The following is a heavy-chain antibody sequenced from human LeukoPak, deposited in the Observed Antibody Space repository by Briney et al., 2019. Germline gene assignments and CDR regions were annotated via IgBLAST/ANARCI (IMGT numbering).Heavy chain of an antibody. V-gene: IGHV5-51*01. CDR1: GYSFNTYW. J-gene: IGHJ3*02. CDR2: IYPGDSDT. CDR3: ARDNPNDAFDI. Sequence: GESLKISCKGSGYSFNTYWIGWVRQMPGKGLEWMGIIYPGDSDTRYSPSFQGQVTISADKSISTAYLQWSSLKASDTAMYYCARDNPNDAFDIWGQGTMVTVSS.